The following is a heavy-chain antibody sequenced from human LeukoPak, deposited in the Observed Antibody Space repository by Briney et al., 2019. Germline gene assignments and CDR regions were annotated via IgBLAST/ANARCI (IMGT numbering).Heavy chain of an antibody. D-gene: IGHD4-17*01. Sequence: SETLSLTCTVSGGSVSSGSYYWSWMRQPPGKGLEWIGYIYYSGSTTYNPSLKSRVTISVDTSKNKFSLKLSSVTAAVTAVYYCARVPISTTARGYFDYWGQGTLVTVSS. CDR1: GGSVSSGSYY. CDR2: IYYSGST. CDR3: ARVPISTTARGYFDY. J-gene: IGHJ4*02. V-gene: IGHV4-61*01.